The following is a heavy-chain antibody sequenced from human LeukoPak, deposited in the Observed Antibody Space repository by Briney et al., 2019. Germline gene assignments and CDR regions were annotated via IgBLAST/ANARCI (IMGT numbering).Heavy chain of an antibody. CDR1: GGTFSSYA. V-gene: IGHV1-69*13. J-gene: IGHJ3*02. CDR2: IIPIFGTA. Sequence: GASVKVSCKASGGTFSSYAISWVRQAPGQGLEWMGGIIPIFGTANYAQKFQGRVTITADESTSTAYMELSSLRSEDTAVYYCARDFMITFGGVEIGSAFDIWGQGTMVTVSS. D-gene: IGHD3-16*01. CDR3: ARDFMITFGGVEIGSAFDI.